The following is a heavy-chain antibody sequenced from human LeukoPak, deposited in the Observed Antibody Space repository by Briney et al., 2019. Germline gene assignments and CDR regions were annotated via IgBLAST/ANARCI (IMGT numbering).Heavy chain of an antibody. CDR3: ATDGVAGYFDWRPTTPSPH. V-gene: IGHV1-69*04. CDR1: GGTFSSYA. D-gene: IGHD3-9*01. CDR2: IIPILGIA. J-gene: IGHJ4*02. Sequence: ASVKVSCKASGGTFSSYAISWVRQAPGQGLEWMGRIIPILGIANYAQKFQGRVTITADKSTSTAYMELSSLRSEDTAVYYCATDGVAGYFDWRPTTPSPHWGQGTLVTVSS.